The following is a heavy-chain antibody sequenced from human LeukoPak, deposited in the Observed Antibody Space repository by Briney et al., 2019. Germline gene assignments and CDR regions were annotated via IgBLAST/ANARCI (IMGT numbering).Heavy chain of an antibody. V-gene: IGHV1-2*02. J-gene: IGHJ4*02. Sequence: ASVKVSCKASGYTFSGYYIHWMRQAPGQGLECMGWINPDSGGRHYAEKFQGRVTMTRDTSISTVYMELSRLTSDDTAVYYCARGGILESVTAAEHFEYWGQGALVTVSS. D-gene: IGHD3-3*01. CDR1: GYTFSGYY. CDR3: ARGGILESVTAAEHFEY. CDR2: INPDSGGR.